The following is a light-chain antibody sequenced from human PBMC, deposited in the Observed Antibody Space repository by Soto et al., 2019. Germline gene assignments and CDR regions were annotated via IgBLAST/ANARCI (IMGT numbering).Light chain of an antibody. Sequence: ESVLKQSPGTLSLSPGERATLSCRASQSVSSNLAWYQQKPGQAPRLLIHGASRRATGIPDRFSGSGSGTDFTLTINILEPEDFAVYYCQQRSNWPPYTFGQGTKVDI. J-gene: IGKJ2*01. CDR3: QQRSNWPPYT. CDR2: GAS. CDR1: QSVSSN. V-gene: IGKV3-11*01.